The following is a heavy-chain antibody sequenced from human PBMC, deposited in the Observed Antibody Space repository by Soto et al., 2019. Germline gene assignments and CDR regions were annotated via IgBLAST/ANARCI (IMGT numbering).Heavy chain of an antibody. CDR2: IYYSGST. V-gene: IGHV4-39*01. CDR3: ARLGAVENYYYYYGMDV. J-gene: IGHJ6*02. Sequence: SETLSLTCTVSGGSISSSSYYWGWIRQPPGKGLEWIGSIYYSGSTYYNPSLKSRVTISVDTSKNQFSLKLSSVTAADTAVYYCARLGAVENYYYYYGMDVWGQGTTVTVSS. D-gene: IGHD3-16*01. CDR1: GGSISSSSYY.